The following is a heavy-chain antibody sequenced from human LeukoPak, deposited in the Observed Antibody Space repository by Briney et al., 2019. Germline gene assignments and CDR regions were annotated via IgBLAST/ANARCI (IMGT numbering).Heavy chain of an antibody. CDR3: ARDLDSSAAFDI. D-gene: IGHD3/OR15-3a*01. CDR1: GFTFSDYY. Sequence: GGSLRLSCAASGFTFSDYYMSWIRQAPGKGLEWVSYISSSGSTIYYADSVKGRFTISRDNAKNSLYLQMNSLRAEATAVYYCARDLDSSAAFDIWGQGTMVTVSS. V-gene: IGHV3-11*01. CDR2: ISSSGSTI. J-gene: IGHJ3*02.